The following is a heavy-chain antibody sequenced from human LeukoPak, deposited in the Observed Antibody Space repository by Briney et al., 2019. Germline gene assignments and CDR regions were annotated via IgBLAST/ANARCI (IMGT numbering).Heavy chain of an antibody. Sequence: SETLSLTCAVYGGSFSGYYWSWIRQPPGKGLEWIGEINHSGSTNYNPSLKSRVTISVDTSKNQFSLKLSSVTAADTAVCYCARTPYIVVVPAAKKRTPNWFDPWGQGTLVTVSS. CDR3: ARTPYIVVVPAAKKRTPNWFDP. CDR1: GGSFSGYY. D-gene: IGHD2-2*01. J-gene: IGHJ5*02. V-gene: IGHV4-34*01. CDR2: INHSGST.